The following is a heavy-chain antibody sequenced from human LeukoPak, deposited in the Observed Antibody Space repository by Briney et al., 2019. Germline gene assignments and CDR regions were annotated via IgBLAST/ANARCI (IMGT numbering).Heavy chain of an antibody. D-gene: IGHD2-15*01. Sequence: GGSLRLSCAASGFIFSSYSMSWVRQAPGKGLEWVSVISGSGGSTYYADSVKGRFTISRDNSKNTLYLQMNSLRAEDTAVYYCAKGQPLLPDYWGQGTLVTVSS. CDR2: ISGSGGST. J-gene: IGHJ4*02. CDR1: GFIFSSYS. V-gene: IGHV3-23*01. CDR3: AKGQPLLPDY.